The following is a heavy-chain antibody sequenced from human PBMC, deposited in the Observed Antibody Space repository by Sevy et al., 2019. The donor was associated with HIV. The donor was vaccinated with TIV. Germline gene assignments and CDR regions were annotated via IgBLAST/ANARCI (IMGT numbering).Heavy chain of an antibody. D-gene: IGHD1-1*01. J-gene: IGHJ4*02. Sequence: ASVKVSCKASGYTFTGYYIHWIRRAPGQGLEWMGRINPNSGGTNYAQKFQGRVTMTRETSISTVYMELTRLTSDDTAVYYCARVPPLIHDGQNYWGQGTLVTVSS. CDR3: ARVPPLIHDGQNY. CDR1: GYTFTGYY. CDR2: INPNSGGT. V-gene: IGHV1-2*06.